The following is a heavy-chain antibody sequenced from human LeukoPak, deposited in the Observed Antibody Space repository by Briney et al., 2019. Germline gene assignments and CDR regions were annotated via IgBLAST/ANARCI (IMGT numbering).Heavy chain of an antibody. CDR1: GFTFDDYA. D-gene: IGHD4/OR15-4a*01. Sequence: PGGSLRLSCAASGFTFDDYAMHWVRQAPGKGLEWVSGISWNSGSIGYADSVKGRFTISRDNAKNSLYLQMNSLRAEDTALYYCAKDLAGAQGPFDYWGQGTLVTVSS. CDR2: ISWNSGSI. V-gene: IGHV3-9*01. J-gene: IGHJ4*02. CDR3: AKDLAGAQGPFDY.